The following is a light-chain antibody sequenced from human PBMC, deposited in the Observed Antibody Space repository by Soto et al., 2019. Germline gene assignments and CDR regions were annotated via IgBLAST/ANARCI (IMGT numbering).Light chain of an antibody. CDR1: QSINSW. Sequence: DIQMTQSPSTLSASVGDRVTITCRASQSINSWLAWYQQKPGKAPKLLISKASTLESGVPSRFSGSGAATEFTLTISSLQPDDIATYYCQHYNSYPGDTFGGGTKVE. J-gene: IGKJ4*01. CDR3: QHYNSYPGDT. V-gene: IGKV1-5*03. CDR2: KAS.